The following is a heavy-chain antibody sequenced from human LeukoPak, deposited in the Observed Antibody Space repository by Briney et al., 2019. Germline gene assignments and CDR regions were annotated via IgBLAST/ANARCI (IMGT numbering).Heavy chain of an antibody. Sequence: GESLKISCKGSGYSFTSYWIGWVRQMPGKGLEWMGMISPGDSDTRSSTSFQGQVTISADKSISTAYLQWSSLKGSDTSMYYCVVTIAVAGTFGFDYCGEGTLVTVSS. CDR3: VVTIAVAGTFGFDY. CDR1: GYSFTSYW. V-gene: IGHV5-51*01. J-gene: IGHJ4*02. CDR2: ISPGDSDT. D-gene: IGHD6-13*01.